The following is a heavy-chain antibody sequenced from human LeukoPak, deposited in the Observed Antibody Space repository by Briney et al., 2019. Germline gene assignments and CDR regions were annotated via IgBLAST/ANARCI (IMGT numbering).Heavy chain of an antibody. V-gene: IGHV4-59*01. Sequence: KASETLSLTCTVSGGSISGFFWDWIRQPPGKGLEWLGYIYYTGLTNYNPSLGSRITMSVDTSKNQLSLKLGSVTAADTAVYYCGRWNEGWDHLGQGTLVTVSS. D-gene: IGHD1-1*01. CDR3: GRWNEGWDH. CDR2: IYYTGLT. J-gene: IGHJ4*02. CDR1: GGSISGFF.